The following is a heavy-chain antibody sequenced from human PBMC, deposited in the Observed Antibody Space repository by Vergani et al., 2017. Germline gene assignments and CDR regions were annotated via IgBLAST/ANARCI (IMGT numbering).Heavy chain of an antibody. V-gene: IGHV1-18*04. Sequence: VQLVQSGAEVKKPGEPLKISCQGSGYSITNYWIAWVRQRPGKGLEWMGWISAYNGNTNHAQKVQGRVTMTTDTSTSTAYMELRSLRSDDTAVYYCARPVRLRCSSTRCFEDYFDYWGQGTLVTVSS. D-gene: IGHD2-2*01. CDR1: GYSITNYW. CDR2: ISAYNGNT. CDR3: ARPVRLRCSSTRCFEDYFDY. J-gene: IGHJ4*02.